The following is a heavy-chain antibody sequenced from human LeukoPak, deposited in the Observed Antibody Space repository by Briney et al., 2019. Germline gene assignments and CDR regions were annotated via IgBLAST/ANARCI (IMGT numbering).Heavy chain of an antibody. J-gene: IGHJ4*02. CDR3: ARDSASGGDYSGSDY. D-gene: IGHD2-21*01. V-gene: IGHV3-7*01. CDR2: IKQDGSEK. CDR1: GFTFSSYW. Sequence: PGGSLRLSCAASGFTFSSYWMSWVRQAPGKGLEWVANIKQDGSEKYYVDSVKGRFTISRDNAKNSLYLQMNTLRAEDAAVYYCARDSASGGDYSGSDYWGQGTLVTVSS.